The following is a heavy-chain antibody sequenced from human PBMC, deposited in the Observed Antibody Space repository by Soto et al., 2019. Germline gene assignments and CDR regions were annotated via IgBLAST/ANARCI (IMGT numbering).Heavy chain of an antibody. CDR3: VQTTGWPGFDF. D-gene: IGHD6-19*01. V-gene: IGHV3-53*01. Sequence: EVQLVESGGGLIQPGGSLRLSCAASGFTVSSKYMTWVRQAPGKGLERDSVIYGGGTTYYADSVKGRFTISRDNSKNTLYLQVNSLRAEDTAVYYCVQTTGWPGFDFWGQGTLVTVSS. J-gene: IGHJ4*02. CDR2: IYGGGTT. CDR1: GFTVSSKY.